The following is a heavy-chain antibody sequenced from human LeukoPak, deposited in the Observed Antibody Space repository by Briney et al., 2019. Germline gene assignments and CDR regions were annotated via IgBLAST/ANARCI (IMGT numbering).Heavy chain of an antibody. D-gene: IGHD3-9*01. Sequence: SETLSLTCAVYGGSFSGYYWSWIRQPPGKGLEWIGSIYYSGSTYYNPSLKSRVTISVDTSKNQFSLKLSSVTAADTAVYYCARRVRYYDILTGYNNWFDPWGQGTLVTVSS. CDR3: ARRVRYYDILTGYNNWFDP. J-gene: IGHJ5*02. V-gene: IGHV4-34*01. CDR1: GGSFSGYY. CDR2: IYYSGST.